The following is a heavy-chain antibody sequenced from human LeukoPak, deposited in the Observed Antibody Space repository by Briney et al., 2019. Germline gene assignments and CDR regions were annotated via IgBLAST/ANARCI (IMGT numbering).Heavy chain of an antibody. CDR1: GFKFSDSY. CDR3: AKGPRTVDGRPGLVI. V-gene: IGHV3-11*01. D-gene: IGHD4-17*01. CDR2: ISTSGSTM. J-gene: IGHJ4*02. Sequence: PGGSLRLSCVASGFKFSDSYMNWIRQAPGKGLEWISYISTSGSTMYYADSVKGRFTVSRDNSKNTLYLQMNSLRAEDTAVYHCAKGPRTVDGRPGLVIWGQGTLVTASS.